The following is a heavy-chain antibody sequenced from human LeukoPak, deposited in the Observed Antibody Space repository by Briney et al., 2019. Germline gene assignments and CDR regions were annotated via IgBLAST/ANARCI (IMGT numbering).Heavy chain of an antibody. J-gene: IGHJ5*02. CDR2: INPSGGST. Sequence: GASVKVSCTASGYTFTSYYMHWVRQAPGQGLEWMGIINPSGGSTSYAQKFQGRVTMTRDTSTSTVYMELSSLRSEDTAVYYCARKYYYDSSGYYFGWFDPWGQGTLVTVSS. V-gene: IGHV1-46*01. CDR3: ARKYYYDSSGYYFGWFDP. D-gene: IGHD3-22*01. CDR1: GYTFTSYY.